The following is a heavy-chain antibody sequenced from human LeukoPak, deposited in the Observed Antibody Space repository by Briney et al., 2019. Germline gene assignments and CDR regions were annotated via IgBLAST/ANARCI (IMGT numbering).Heavy chain of an antibody. Sequence: GGSLRLSCAASGFSFRSYAMSWVRQAPGKGLESVSAISGSGGSTYYADSVKGRFTISRDNSKNTLYLQMNSLRAEDTAVYYCANGGPYYDFWSGYSEYFQHWGQGTLVTVSS. CDR3: ANGGPYYDFWSGYSEYFQH. CDR1: GFSFRSYA. D-gene: IGHD3-3*01. J-gene: IGHJ1*01. V-gene: IGHV3-23*01. CDR2: ISGSGGST.